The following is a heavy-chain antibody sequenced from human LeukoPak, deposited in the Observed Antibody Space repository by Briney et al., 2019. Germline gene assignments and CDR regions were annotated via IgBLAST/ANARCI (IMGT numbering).Heavy chain of an antibody. CDR1: GGTFNSYA. CDR2: IIPIFGTT. V-gene: IGHV1-69*06. D-gene: IGHD3-10*01. J-gene: IGHJ6*03. CDR3: ATRGAYGSGSYYNPNYYYYYMDV. Sequence: ASVKVSCKASGGTFNSYAISWVRQAPGQGLEWMGGIIPIFGTTNYARKFRGRVTLTADKSTSTAYMELSSLRSEDTAVYYCATRGAYGSGSYYNPNYYYYYMDVWGKGTTVTVSS.